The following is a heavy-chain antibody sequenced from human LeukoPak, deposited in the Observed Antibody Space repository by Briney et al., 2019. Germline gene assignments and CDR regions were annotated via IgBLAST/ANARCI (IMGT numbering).Heavy chain of an antibody. Sequence: ASVKVSCMASGYPFTTYDINWVRHAPGQGLEWMGWMNPDSGNTGYAQKFQGRVTITRNTSISTAYMELNSLTSEDTAVYYCARERDVLRFLEWSKGDAFDIWGQGTMVTVSS. CDR3: ARERDVLRFLEWSKGDAFDI. V-gene: IGHV1-8*03. CDR2: MNPDSGNT. J-gene: IGHJ3*02. D-gene: IGHD3-3*01. CDR1: GYPFTTYD.